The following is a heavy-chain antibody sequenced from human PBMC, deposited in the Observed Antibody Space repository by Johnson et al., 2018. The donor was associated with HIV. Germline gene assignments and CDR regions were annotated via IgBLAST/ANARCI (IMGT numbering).Heavy chain of an antibody. CDR3: AKEDRITVTRVTWGAFDI. Sequence: QMLLVESGGGVVQPGRSLRLSCAASGFTFSDYYMTWIRQAPGKGLEWVSYISSSGTTIYYTDSVKGRFTISRDNSKNTLYLQMNSLRAEDTAVYYCAKEDRITVTRVTWGAFDIWGQGTMVTVSS. CDR1: GFTFSDYY. D-gene: IGHD4-17*01. J-gene: IGHJ3*02. V-gene: IGHV3-11*01. CDR2: ISSSGTTI.